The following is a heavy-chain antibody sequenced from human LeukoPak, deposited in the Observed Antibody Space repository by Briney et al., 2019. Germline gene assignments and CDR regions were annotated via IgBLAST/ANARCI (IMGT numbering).Heavy chain of an antibody. V-gene: IGHV3-23*01. D-gene: IGHD6-13*01. CDR1: GFTFSSYA. J-gene: IGHJ5*02. Sequence: GGSLRLSCAASGFTFSSYAMSWVRQAPGKGLEWVSAISGSGDSTYYADSVKGRFTISRDNSKNTLYLQMNSLRAEDTAVYYCAKCGWSSSSSFCSLSFDPWGQGTLVTVSS. CDR2: ISGSGDST. CDR3: AKCGWSSSSSFCSLSFDP.